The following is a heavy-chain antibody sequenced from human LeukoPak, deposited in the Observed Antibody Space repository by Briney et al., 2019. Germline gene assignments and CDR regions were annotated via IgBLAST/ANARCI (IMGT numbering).Heavy chain of an antibody. CDR3: AKDLRLSVGTSPFDY. J-gene: IGHJ4*02. CDR1: EFTVSTSA. D-gene: IGHD4-23*01. Sequence: GGSLRLSCAAAEFTVSTSAMSWVRQAPGKGLEWVSAISGSGGSTYYADSVKGRFTISRDNSKNTLYLQMNSLRADDTALYYCAKDLRLSVGTSPFDYCGQGTLVTVSS. CDR2: ISGSGGST. V-gene: IGHV3-23*01.